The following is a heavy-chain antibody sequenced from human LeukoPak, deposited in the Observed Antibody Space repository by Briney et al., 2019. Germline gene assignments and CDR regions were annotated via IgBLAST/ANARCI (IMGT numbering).Heavy chain of an antibody. V-gene: IGHV1-18*01. CDR1: GYTFTSYG. J-gene: IGHJ4*02. D-gene: IGHD3-10*01. CDR3: ARKFYYYGSGSYGDY. CDR2: ISAYNGNT. Sequence: ASVNVSCKATGYTFTSYGISWVRQAPGQGLEWMGWISAYNGNTNYAQKLQGRVTMTTDTSTSTAYMELRSLRSDDTVVYYCARKFYYYGSGSYGDYWGQGTLVTVSS.